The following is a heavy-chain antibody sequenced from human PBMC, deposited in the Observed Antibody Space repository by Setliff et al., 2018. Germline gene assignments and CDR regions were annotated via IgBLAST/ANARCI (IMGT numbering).Heavy chain of an antibody. Sequence: SVKVSCKASGATFSSHGISWVQQAPGQGLEWMGGTIPMFGTTEYAQKFQGRLTIITDESTNTAFMQPSSLRSDDTAVYYCVREGVDSRSSTDYRYYMDVWGKGTTVTVSS. CDR1: GATFSSHG. CDR3: VREGVDSRSSTDYRYYMDV. CDR2: TIPMFGTT. V-gene: IGHV1-69*05. D-gene: IGHD3-22*01. J-gene: IGHJ6*03.